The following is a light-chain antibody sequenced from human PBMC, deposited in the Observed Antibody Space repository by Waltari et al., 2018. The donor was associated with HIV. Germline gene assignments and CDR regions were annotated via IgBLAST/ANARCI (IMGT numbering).Light chain of an antibody. CDR1: SLRSFF. J-gene: IGLJ1*01. V-gene: IGLV3-19*01. CDR2: GGN. Sequence: SSELTQDPIVSVALGQTIKITCQGDSLRSFFANLYQHRPGQAPVLVVYGGNRRPSGIPDRFSASNSGNTSSLIISKSEAGDEADYFCHSRDTNGERYVFGGGTRVNVL. CDR3: HSRDTNGERYV.